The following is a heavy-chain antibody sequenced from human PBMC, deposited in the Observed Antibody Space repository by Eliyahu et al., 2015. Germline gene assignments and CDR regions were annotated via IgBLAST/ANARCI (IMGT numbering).Heavy chain of an antibody. J-gene: IGHJ6*02. CDR3: AADQPRVTVGITGTTAEYYYYGMDV. Sequence: QMQLVQSGPEVKKPGTSVKVSCKASGFTFTSSAMQWVRQARGQRLEWIGWIVVGSGNTNYAQKFQERVTITRDMSTSTAYMELSSLRSEDTAVYYCAADQPRVTVGITGTTAEYYYYGMDVWGQGTTVTVSS. D-gene: IGHD1-20*01. CDR2: IVVGSGNT. CDR1: GFTFTSSA. V-gene: IGHV1-58*02.